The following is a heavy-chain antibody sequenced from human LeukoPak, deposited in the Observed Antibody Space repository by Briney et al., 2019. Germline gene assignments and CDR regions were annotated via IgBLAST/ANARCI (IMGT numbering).Heavy chain of an antibody. D-gene: IGHD3-10*01. V-gene: IGHV3-74*01. CDR2: ISDDGRTT. CDR3: ARGRSITLLRGVAMSDGFDI. CDR1: GFTFTTYY. J-gene: IGHJ3*02. Sequence: PGGSLRLSCAASGFTFTTYYMYWVRQAPGKGLVWVARISDDGRTTDYADSVKGRFTISRDNAKNLLFLQMNGLRAEDTAVYYCARGRSITLLRGVAMSDGFDIWGQGAMVAVSS.